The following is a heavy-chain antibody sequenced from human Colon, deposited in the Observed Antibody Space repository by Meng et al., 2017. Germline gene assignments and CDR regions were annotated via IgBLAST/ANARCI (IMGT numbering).Heavy chain of an antibody. CDR1: GASISSTAFS. V-gene: IGHV4-31*02. CDR3: ARYRYDSSSYSNFYNP. D-gene: IGHD3-22*01. Sequence: VQVPESGPGLVKSSQTPSRPRSCSGASISSTAFSWSWIRQHPGKGLEWMGYMNYSRITTYYPSLNSRIAISVDTSKNNFSLKLSSVPAADTAVYYCARYRYDSSSYSNFYNPWGQGTLVTVSS. CDR2: MNYSRIT. J-gene: IGHJ5*02.